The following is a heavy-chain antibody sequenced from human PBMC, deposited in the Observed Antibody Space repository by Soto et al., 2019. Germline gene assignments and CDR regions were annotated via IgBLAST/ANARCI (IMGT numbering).Heavy chain of an antibody. D-gene: IGHD3-10*01. J-gene: IGHJ6*02. Sequence: PWGSLLLSCASSGFTVSINYMSWVRQAPGKGLEWVSVIYSGGSTYYADSVKGRFTISRDNSKNKLYLQMNSLRAEDTAVYYCARARRGDGMDVWGQGTTVTVSS. CDR2: IYSGGST. V-gene: IGHV3-53*01. CDR3: ARARRGDGMDV. CDR1: GFTVSINY.